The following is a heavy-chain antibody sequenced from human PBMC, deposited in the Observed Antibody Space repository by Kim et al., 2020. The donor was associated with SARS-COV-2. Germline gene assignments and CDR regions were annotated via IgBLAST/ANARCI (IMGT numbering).Heavy chain of an antibody. CDR3: ASQFGRPDHY. D-gene: IGHD3-10*01. CDR1: GFTFSSYW. CDR2: IKPDGSQK. J-gene: IGHJ4*02. V-gene: IGHV3-7*01. Sequence: GGSLRLSCAASGFTFSSYWMSWVRQAPGQGLECVANIKPDGSQKGYVDSVKGRFTISRDNAKNSLYLQMNSLRAEDTAVYYCASQFGRPDHYWGQGTVFT.